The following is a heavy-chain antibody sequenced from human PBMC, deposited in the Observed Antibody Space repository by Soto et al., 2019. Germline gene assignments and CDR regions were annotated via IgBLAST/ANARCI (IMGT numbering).Heavy chain of an antibody. CDR1: GYTFTSYY. CDR2: INPSGGST. D-gene: IGHD3-3*01. Sequence: GASVKVSCKASGYTFTSYYMHWVRQAPGQGLEWMGIINPSGGSTSYAQKFQGRVTMTRDTSTSTAYMELSSLRSEDTAVYYCARQYNRPQSCKTYYDFWSGYDYYYYGMDVWGQGTTVTVSS. CDR3: ARQYNRPQSCKTYYDFWSGYDYYYYGMDV. V-gene: IGHV1-46*01. J-gene: IGHJ6*02.